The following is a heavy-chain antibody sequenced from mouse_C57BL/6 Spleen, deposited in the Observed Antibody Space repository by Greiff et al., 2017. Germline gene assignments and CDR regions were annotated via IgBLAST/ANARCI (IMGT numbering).Heavy chain of an antibody. D-gene: IGHD1-1*01. Sequence: VQLQQSGPELVKPGASVKISCKASGYSFTGYYMNWVKQSPEKSLEWIGEINPSTGGTTYNQKFKAKATLAVDKSSSTAYMQRKSLTSEDSAVYYGESLHLRGDYAMDYWGQGTSVTVSS. CDR1: GYSFTGYY. J-gene: IGHJ4*01. V-gene: IGHV1-42*01. CDR2: INPSTGGT. CDR3: ESLHLRGDYAMDY.